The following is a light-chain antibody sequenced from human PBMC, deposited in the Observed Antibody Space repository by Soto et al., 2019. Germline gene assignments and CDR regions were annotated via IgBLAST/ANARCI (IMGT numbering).Light chain of an antibody. CDR2: DAS. V-gene: IGKV1-5*01. CDR1: QTISSW. J-gene: IGKJ1*01. CDR3: QQYNDYSGM. Sequence: DIQMTESPSTLSGSVGDRVTITCRASQTISSWLAWHQQKPGKAPRLLIYDASNLQRGVPSRFSGSGSGTEFTLTITSLQPEDFATYYCQQYNDYSGMFGQGTKVDIK.